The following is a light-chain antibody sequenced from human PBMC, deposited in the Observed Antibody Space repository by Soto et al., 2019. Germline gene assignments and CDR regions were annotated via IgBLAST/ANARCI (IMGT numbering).Light chain of an antibody. V-gene: IGLV3-21*02. CDR2: DDK. Sequence: YELTQPPSVSVSPGQTASTTCGGDNIGTKSVHWYQQRPGQAPVLVVYDDKKRPSGIPERFSGSNSGNTATLTISRVETGDEADYYCQVCERFSDHNFVFGDGTKVTVL. J-gene: IGLJ1*01. CDR1: NIGTKS. CDR3: QVCERFSDHNFV.